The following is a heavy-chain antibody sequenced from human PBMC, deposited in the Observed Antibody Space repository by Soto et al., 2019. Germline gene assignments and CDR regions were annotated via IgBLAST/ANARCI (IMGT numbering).Heavy chain of an antibody. Sequence: ASVKVSCKASPYTFTDYYMHWVRQAPGQGLEWMGWINPNSGDTKYAQKFQGRVTMTRDTSISTAYMEVSRLTSDGTAVYYCARDATMIGYNWLHPWGQGTLVTVSS. CDR2: INPNSGDT. J-gene: IGHJ5*02. D-gene: IGHD3-22*01. CDR1: PYTFTDYY. CDR3: ARDATMIGYNWLHP. V-gene: IGHV1-2*02.